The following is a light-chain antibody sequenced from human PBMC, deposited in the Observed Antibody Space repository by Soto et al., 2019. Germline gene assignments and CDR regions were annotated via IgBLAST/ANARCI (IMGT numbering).Light chain of an antibody. CDR2: GAY. CDR1: QSVGRN. J-gene: IGKJ4*01. CDR3: QQYNHWPPLT. Sequence: EIVMTQSPATLSVSPGERATLSCRASQSVGRNLAWYQQKPGQAPRLLIYGAYTRATGIPPRFSGSGSGTEFTLTISSPQSEDFAIYSWQQYNHWPPLTFGGGTKVEIK. V-gene: IGKV3-15*01.